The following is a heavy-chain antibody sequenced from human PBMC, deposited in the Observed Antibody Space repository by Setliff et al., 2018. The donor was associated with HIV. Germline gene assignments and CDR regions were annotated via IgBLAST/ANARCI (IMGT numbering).Heavy chain of an antibody. Sequence: ASVKVSCKASGFTFTNYAIHWVRQAPGQRLEWMGWINVDSGNTKYLQDLQGRVTITKDRSASAAYMEVSNLRSDDTAVYYCVRGHCNSDKCWYTWFDPWGQGTLVTVSS. D-gene: IGHD2-2*01. CDR2: INVDSGNT. V-gene: IGHV1-3*01. CDR3: VRGHCNSDKCWYTWFDP. J-gene: IGHJ5*02. CDR1: GFTFTNYA.